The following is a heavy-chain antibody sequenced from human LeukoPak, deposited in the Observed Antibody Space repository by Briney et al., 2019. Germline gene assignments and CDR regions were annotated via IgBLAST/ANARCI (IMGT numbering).Heavy chain of an antibody. J-gene: IGHJ4*02. V-gene: IGHV3-7*03. D-gene: IGHD5-18*01. CDR1: GFTFSSYW. Sequence: GGSLRLSCAASGFTFSSYWMSWVRQAPGKGLQWVANIKQDGSEKYYVDSVKGRFTISRDDAKNSLYLQMNSLRAEDTAVNYCARIGSGYSYGYEFVYWGQGTLVTVSS. CDR3: ARIGSGYSYGYEFVY. CDR2: IKQDGSEK.